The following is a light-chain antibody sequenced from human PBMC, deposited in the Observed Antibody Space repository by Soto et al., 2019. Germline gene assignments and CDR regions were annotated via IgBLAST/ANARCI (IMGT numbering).Light chain of an antibody. Sequence: QSVLTQPPSASETPGQRVTISCSGSSSNIGTNTVNWYQQLPGTAPKLLIYSNNQRPSGVPDRISGSKSGTSASLAISGLQSEDEADYYCAAWDDSVTGWVFGGGTKLTV. CDR1: SSNIGTNT. J-gene: IGLJ3*02. CDR2: SNN. V-gene: IGLV1-44*01. CDR3: AAWDDSVTGWV.